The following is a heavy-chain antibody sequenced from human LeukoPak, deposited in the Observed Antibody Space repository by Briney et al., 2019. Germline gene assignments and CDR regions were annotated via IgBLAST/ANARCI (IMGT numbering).Heavy chain of an antibody. CDR1: GFTFSDHY. J-gene: IGHJ6*03. Sequence: PGGSLRLSCAPSGFTFSDHYMDWVRQAPGKGLEWVGRTRNKANSYTTAYAASVKGRFTISKDDSKNSLYLQMNSLKTEDMSSYAWARITVDDARYDYYYYYMDVWGKGTTVTVSS. D-gene: IGHD2-2*01. CDR3: ARITVDDARYDYYYYYMDV. CDR2: TRNKANSYTT. V-gene: IGHV3-72*01.